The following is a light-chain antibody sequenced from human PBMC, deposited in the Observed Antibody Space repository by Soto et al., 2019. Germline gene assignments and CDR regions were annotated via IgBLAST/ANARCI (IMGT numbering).Light chain of an antibody. CDR1: SSDVGGYNY. V-gene: IGLV2-8*01. CDR3: SSYAGSNNWN. Sequence: QSALTQPPSASGSPGQSVTISCTGTSSDVGGYNYVSWYQQHPGKAPKLMIYVVSKRPSGVPDRFSGSKSGNTASLTVSGLQAEDEADYYCSSYAGSNNWNFGTGTKVTVL. CDR2: VVS. J-gene: IGLJ1*01.